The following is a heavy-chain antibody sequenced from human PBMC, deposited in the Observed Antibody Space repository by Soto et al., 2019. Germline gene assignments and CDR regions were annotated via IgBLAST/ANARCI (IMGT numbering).Heavy chain of an antibody. CDR3: ARTYYYDSSLSRGINWFDP. D-gene: IGHD3-22*01. J-gene: IGHJ5*02. Sequence: TLSLTCTVSGGSISSGGYYWSWIRQHPGKGLEWIGYIYYSGSTYYNPSLKSRVTISVDTSKNQFSLKLSSVTAADTAVYYCARTYYYDSSLSRGINWFDPWGQGTLVTVSS. CDR2: IYYSGST. CDR1: GGSISSGGYY. V-gene: IGHV4-31*03.